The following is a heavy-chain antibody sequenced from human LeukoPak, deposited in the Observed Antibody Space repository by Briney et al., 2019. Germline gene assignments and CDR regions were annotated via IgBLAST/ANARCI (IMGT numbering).Heavy chain of an antibody. CDR2: ISGSGGST. CDR3: AKDHYYDSSGYYEFDP. Sequence: GGSLRLSCVASGFTFSSYARSWVRQAPGKGLEWVSAISGSGGSTYYADSVKGRFTISRDNSKNTPYLQMNSLRAEDTAVYYCAKDHYYDSSGYYEFDPWGQGTLVTVSS. V-gene: IGHV3-23*01. CDR1: GFTFSSYA. D-gene: IGHD3-22*01. J-gene: IGHJ5*02.